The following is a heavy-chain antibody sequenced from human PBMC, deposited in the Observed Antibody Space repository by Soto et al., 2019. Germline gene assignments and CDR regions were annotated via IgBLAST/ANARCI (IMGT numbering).Heavy chain of an antibody. CDR1: DYSISSGYY. J-gene: IGHJ6*02. CDR3: VRASSYTIAGAVQYYYYCMDV. Sequence: PYETLSLSCAVSDYSISSGYYWGWDRQPPGKGLEWIGSIYHSGTTYYTPSLQSRVTISVDTSKNQFSLKLSSVTAADTAVYYCVRASSYTIAGAVQYYYYCMDVGGQGTTV. CDR2: IYHSGTT. D-gene: IGHD6-13*01. V-gene: IGHV4-38-2*01.